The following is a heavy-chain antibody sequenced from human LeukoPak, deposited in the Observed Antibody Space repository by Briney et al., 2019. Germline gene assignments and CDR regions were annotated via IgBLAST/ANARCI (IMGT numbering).Heavy chain of an antibody. Sequence: GGSLRLSCAASGFTFSSYSMNWVRQAPGKGLEWVSSISSSSSYMYYADSVKGRFTISRDNAKNSLYLQMNSLRAEDTAVYYCAPGGPGYYFDYWGQGTLVTVSS. CDR3: APGGPGYYFDY. V-gene: IGHV3-21*01. CDR2: ISSSSSYM. CDR1: GFTFSSYS. D-gene: IGHD3-10*01. J-gene: IGHJ4*02.